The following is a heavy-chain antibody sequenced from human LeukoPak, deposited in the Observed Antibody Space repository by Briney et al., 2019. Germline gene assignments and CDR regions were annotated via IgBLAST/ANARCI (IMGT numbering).Heavy chain of an antibody. CDR3: ARDTSGPGTYVFDS. CDR2: SIPMFRTA. CDR1: GGSCSSYA. Sequence: ASVKVSCKASGGSCSSYAISWVRQPPGQGLEWMGVSIPMFRTANYSQNFQVRVAITADEPTSTVYLELSSLRPQDTAVYYCARDTSGPGTYVFDSSGPGTLVTASS. V-gene: IGHV1-69*13. D-gene: IGHD3-10*01. J-gene: IGHJ4*02.